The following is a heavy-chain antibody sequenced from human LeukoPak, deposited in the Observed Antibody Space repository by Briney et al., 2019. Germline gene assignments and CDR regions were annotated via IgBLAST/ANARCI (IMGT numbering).Heavy chain of an antibody. CDR2: ISYDGSNK. CDR3: AKEGVVLRFLEWFYMDV. D-gene: IGHD3-3*01. V-gene: IGHV3-30-3*01. J-gene: IGHJ6*03. CDR1: GFTFSSYA. Sequence: PGRSLRLSCAASGFTFSSYAMHWVRQAPGKGLEWVAVISYDGSNKYYADSVKGRFTISRDNSKNTLYLQMNSLRAEDTAVYYCAKEGVVLRFLEWFYMDVWGKGTTVTVSS.